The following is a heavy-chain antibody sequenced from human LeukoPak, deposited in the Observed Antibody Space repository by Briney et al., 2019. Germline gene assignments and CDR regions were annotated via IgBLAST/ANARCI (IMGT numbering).Heavy chain of an antibody. CDR1: GLTFSSYS. D-gene: IGHD6-19*01. Sequence: PGGSLRLSCAASGLTFSSYSMNWVRQAPGKGLEWVSSISSSSSYIYYADSVKGRFTISRDNAKNSLYLQMNSLRTEDTAVYYCARDRGEYSSGWYDYYYMDVWGKGTTVTVSS. CDR3: ARDRGEYSSGWYDYYYMDV. CDR2: ISSSSSYI. J-gene: IGHJ6*03. V-gene: IGHV3-21*01.